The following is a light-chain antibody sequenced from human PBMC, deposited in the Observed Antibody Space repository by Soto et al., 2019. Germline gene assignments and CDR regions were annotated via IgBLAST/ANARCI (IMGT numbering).Light chain of an antibody. CDR3: VLYMGGGVWA. J-gene: IGLJ2*01. V-gene: IGLV8-61*01. CDR1: SGSVSTSYY. Sequence: QAVVPQEPSFSVSPGGTVTLTCGLTSGSVSTSYYPNWYQQTPGQAPRELIYNTNTRSSGVPDRFSGSILGNKAALTITGAQADDEADYYCVLYMGGGVWAFGGGTKGTVL. CDR2: NTN.